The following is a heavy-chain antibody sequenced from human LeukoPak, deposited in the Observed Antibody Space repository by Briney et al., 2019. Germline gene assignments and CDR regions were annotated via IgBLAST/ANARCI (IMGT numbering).Heavy chain of an antibody. CDR1: GGSFSSYG. D-gene: IGHD5-18*01. CDR2: IIPMLGRS. CDR3: AREDHTANNWFDP. Sequence: SVKVSCKASGGSFSSYGISWVRQAPGQGLEWMGGIIPMLGRSNYAQKFQGRVTISTDESTSTAYMEMSSLRSEDTAVYYCAREDHTANNWFDPWGQGTLVTISS. V-gene: IGHV1-69*05. J-gene: IGHJ5*02.